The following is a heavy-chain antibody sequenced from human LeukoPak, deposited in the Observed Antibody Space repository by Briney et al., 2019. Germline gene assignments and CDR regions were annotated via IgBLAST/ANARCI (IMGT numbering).Heavy chain of an antibody. CDR2: ISSSSSTI. Sequence: PGGTLRLSCAASGFTFSSYSMNWVRQAPGKGLEWVSYISSSSSTIYYADSVKGRFTISRDNAKNSLYLQMNSLRAEDTAVYYCARYYSPYYHYMDVWGKGTTVTISS. CDR1: GFTFSSYS. CDR3: ARYYSPYYHYMDV. J-gene: IGHJ6*03. D-gene: IGHD3-10*01. V-gene: IGHV3-48*04.